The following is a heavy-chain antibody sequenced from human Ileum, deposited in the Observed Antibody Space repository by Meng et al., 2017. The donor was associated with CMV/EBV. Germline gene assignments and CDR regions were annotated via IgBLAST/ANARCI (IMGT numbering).Heavy chain of an antibody. CDR2: INWNGGST. V-gene: IGHV3-20*04. Sequence: CAASGFTVDDYGMSWVRQAPGKGLEWVAGINWNGGSTGYADSVKGRFTISRDNAKNSLYLQMNSLRAEDTALYYCARVKYSSSWYFEYWGQGTLVTVSS. J-gene: IGHJ4*02. CDR3: ARVKYSSSWYFEY. D-gene: IGHD6-13*01. CDR1: GFTVDDYG.